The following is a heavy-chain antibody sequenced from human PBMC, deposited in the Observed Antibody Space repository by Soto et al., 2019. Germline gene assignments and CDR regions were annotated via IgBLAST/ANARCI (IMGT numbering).Heavy chain of an antibody. Sequence: EVQLLESGGGMVQPGGSLRLSCAASGFAFNSYAMSWVRQAPGKGLEWVSGISDSGGSTYYAESVKGRFTISRDNSKNTLYLQMNSLRAEDTAIYYCAKETRIMIFGALIPQDEYYYGMDVWGRGTTVNVSS. J-gene: IGHJ6*02. V-gene: IGHV3-23*01. CDR2: ISDSGGST. CDR1: GFAFNSYA. D-gene: IGHD3-3*01. CDR3: AKETRIMIFGALIPQDEYYYGMDV.